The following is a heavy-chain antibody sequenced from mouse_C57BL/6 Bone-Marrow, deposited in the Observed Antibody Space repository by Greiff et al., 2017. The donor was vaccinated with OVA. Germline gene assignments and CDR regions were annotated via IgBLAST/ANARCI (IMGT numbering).Heavy chain of an antibody. CDR2: IRNKANGYTT. D-gene: IGHD2-3*01. CDR1: GFTFTDYY. Sequence: EVMLVESGGGLVQPGGSLSLSCAASGFTFTDYYMSWVRQPPGKALEWLGFIRNKANGYTTEYSASVKGRFTISRDKSQSILYLQMNALRAEDSATYYCARYTYDLDYWGQGTTLTVSS. V-gene: IGHV7-3*01. J-gene: IGHJ2*01. CDR3: ARYTYDLDY.